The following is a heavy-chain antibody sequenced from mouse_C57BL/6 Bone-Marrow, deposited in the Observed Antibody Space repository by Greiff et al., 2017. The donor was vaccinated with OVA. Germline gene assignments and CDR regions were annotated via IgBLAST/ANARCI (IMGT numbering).Heavy chain of an antibody. CDR2: INPSSGYT. D-gene: IGHD1-1*01. CDR1: GYTFTSYT. J-gene: IGHJ3*01. Sequence: VQLQQSGAELARPGASVKMSCKASGYTFTSYTMHWVKQRPGQGLEWIGYINPSSGYTKYNQKFKDKATLTAAKSSSTAYMQLSSLTSEDSAVYYCAILLRSFAYWGQGTLVTVSA. CDR3: AILLRSFAY. V-gene: IGHV1-4*01.